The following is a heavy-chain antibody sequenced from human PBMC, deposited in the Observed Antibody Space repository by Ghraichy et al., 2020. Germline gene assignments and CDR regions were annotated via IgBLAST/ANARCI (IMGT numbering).Heavy chain of an antibody. J-gene: IGHJ4*02. V-gene: IGHV3-23*01. Sequence: GGSLRLSCAASGFTFNYYVMRWVHQAPGKGLEWVSTISPDGSHTYSVDSVKGRFTISRDNSKNTLYLQMNSLRAEDTAIYYCTKSSGTLYHFDYWGQGNLVTVSS. CDR1: GFTFNYYV. CDR2: ISPDGSHT. CDR3: TKSSGTLYHFDY. D-gene: IGHD1-26*01.